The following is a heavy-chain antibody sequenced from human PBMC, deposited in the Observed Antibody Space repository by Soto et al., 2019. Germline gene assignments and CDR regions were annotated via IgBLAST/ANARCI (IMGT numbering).Heavy chain of an antibody. CDR1: GFTFSSYG. D-gene: IGHD6-13*01. J-gene: IGHJ4*02. CDR3: ARGFLAAAPYNPTPSDY. CDR2: IWYDGSNK. V-gene: IGHV3-33*01. Sequence: HPGGSLRLSCAASGFTFSSYGMHWVRQAPGKGLEWVAVIWYDGSNKYYADSVKGRFTISRDNSKNTLYLQMNSLRAEDTAVYYCARGFLAAAPYNPTPSDYWGQGTLVTVSS.